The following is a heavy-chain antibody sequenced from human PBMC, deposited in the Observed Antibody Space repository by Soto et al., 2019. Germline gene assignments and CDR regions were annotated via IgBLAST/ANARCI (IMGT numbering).Heavy chain of an antibody. CDR2: IYTSGST. V-gene: IGHV4-4*07. J-gene: IGHJ6*02. CDR3: ARAISQVVAATDYYYYGMDV. D-gene: IGHD2-15*01. CDR1: GGSISSYY. Sequence: PSETLSLTCTVSGGSISSYYWSWIRQPAGKGLEWIGRIYTSGSTNYNPSLKSRATMSVDTSKNQFSLKLSSVTAADTAVYYCARAISQVVAATDYYYYGMDVWGQGTTVTVSS.